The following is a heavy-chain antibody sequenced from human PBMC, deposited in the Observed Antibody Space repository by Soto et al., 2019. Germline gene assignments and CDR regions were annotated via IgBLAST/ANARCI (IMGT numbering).Heavy chain of an antibody. J-gene: IGHJ4*02. V-gene: IGHV1-3*01. CDR3: ARDHVYSSGWYVPNFDY. CDR1: GYTFTSYA. CDR2: INAGNGNT. Sequence: GASVKVSCKASGYTFTSYAMHWVRQAPGQRLEWMGWINAGNGNTKYSQKFQGRVTITRDTSASTAYMELSSLRSEDTAVYYCARDHVYSSGWYVPNFDYWGQGTLVTVSS. D-gene: IGHD6-19*01.